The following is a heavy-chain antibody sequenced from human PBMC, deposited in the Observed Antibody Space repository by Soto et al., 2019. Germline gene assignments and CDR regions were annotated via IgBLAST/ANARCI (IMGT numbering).Heavy chain of an antibody. D-gene: IGHD2-15*01. J-gene: IGHJ4*02. CDR1: GGSISSGGYY. Sequence: PSETLSLTCTVSGGSISSGGYYWSWIRQHPGKGLEWIGYIYYSGSTYYNPSLKSRVTISVDTSKNQFSLKLSSVTAADTAVYYCARYLGDRSRYFDYWGQGTLVTVSS. V-gene: IGHV4-31*03. CDR2: IYYSGST. CDR3: ARYLGDRSRYFDY.